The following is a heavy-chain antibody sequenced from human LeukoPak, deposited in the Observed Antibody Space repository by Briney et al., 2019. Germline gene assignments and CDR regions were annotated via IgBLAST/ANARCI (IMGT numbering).Heavy chain of an antibody. D-gene: IGHD3-22*01. CDR1: GFTFSSSA. CDR3: AKVGYYDSSGYFDY. J-gene: IGHJ4*02. Sequence: PGGSLRLSCAASGFTFSSSAMSWVRQVPGKGLEWVSGISASGGSTYYADSVKGRFTISRDNSKNTLYLQMNSLRAEDTAVYYCAKVGYYDSSGYFDYWGQGTLVTVSS. CDR2: ISASGGST. V-gene: IGHV3-23*01.